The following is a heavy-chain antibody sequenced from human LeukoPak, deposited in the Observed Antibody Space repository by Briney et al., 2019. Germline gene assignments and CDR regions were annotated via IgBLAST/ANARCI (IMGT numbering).Heavy chain of an antibody. CDR2: ISYDGSNK. D-gene: IGHD3-22*01. J-gene: IGHJ1*01. V-gene: IGHV3-30-3*01. CDR3: ARGKTYYDSSGSAEYFQQ. CDR1: RFTFSSYA. Sequence: GRSLRLSCAASRFTFSSYAMHWVRQAPGKGLEWVACISYDGSNKYYADSVKGRFTISRDNSKSTLYLQMSSLRTEDTAVYYCARGKTYYDSSGSAEYFQQWGQGTLVTVSA.